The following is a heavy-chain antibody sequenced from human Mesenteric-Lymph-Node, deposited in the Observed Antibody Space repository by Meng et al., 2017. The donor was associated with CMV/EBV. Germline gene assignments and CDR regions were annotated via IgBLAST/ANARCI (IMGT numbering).Heavy chain of an antibody. V-gene: IGHV4-39*01. J-gene: IGHJ4*02. CDR3: ARHGEDGSDLFDY. Sequence: AAGSVSRNYYFLAWCRQPPGEGLDWIGSVYYSRSTYYHPSLKSHVTISVGPSKNQFSLKLSSVTAAGTAVYYCARHGEDGSDLFDYWAQGTLVTVSS. CDR2: VYYSRST. CDR1: AGSVSRNYYF. D-gene: IGHD2-21*02.